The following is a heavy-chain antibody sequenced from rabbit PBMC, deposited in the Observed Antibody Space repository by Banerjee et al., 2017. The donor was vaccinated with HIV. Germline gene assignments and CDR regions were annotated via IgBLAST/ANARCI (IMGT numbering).Heavy chain of an antibody. CDR1: GFSLSSSYY. Sequence: QSLEESGGDLVKPGASLTLTCKASGFSLSSSYYMCWVRQAPGKGLEWIACIYAGSSGSTYYASWAKGRLTISKTSSTTVTLQMTSLTAADTATYFCAREVYNSDGYTDYAYANLWGQGTLVTVS. D-gene: IGHD6-1*01. CDR3: AREVYNSDGYTDYAYANL. V-gene: IGHV1S40*01. CDR2: IYAGSSGST. J-gene: IGHJ4*01.